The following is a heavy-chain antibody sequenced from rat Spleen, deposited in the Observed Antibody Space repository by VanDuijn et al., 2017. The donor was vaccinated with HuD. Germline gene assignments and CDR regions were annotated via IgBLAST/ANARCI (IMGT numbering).Heavy chain of an antibody. Sequence: EVQLVESGGGLVQPGGALKLSWAASGFTFSNYYMAWVRQAPKKGLEWVATISTSGSRTYYPDSVKGRFTISRDNAKSTLYLQMNSLRSEDTATYYCTRVDTMGTVDYWGQGVMVTVSS. CDR3: TRVDTMGTVDY. V-gene: IGHV5-27*01. D-gene: IGHD1-7*01. CDR1: GFTFSNYY. CDR2: ISTSGSRT. J-gene: IGHJ2*01.